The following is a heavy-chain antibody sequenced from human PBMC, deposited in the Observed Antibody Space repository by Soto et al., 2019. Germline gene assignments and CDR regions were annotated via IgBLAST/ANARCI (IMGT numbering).Heavy chain of an antibody. V-gene: IGHV4-38-2*01. J-gene: IGHJ4*02. Sequence: PSETLSLTCAVSGYSISSGYYWGWIRQPPGKGLEWIGSIYHSGSTYYDPSLKSRVTISVDTSKNQFSLKLSSVTAAGTAVYYCVVSGYDYYFDYWGQGTLVTVSS. CDR1: GYSISSGYY. CDR2: IYHSGST. D-gene: IGHD5-12*01. CDR3: VVSGYDYYFDY.